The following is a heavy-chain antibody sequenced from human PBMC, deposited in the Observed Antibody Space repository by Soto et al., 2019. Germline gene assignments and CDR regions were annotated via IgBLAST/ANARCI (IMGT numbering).Heavy chain of an antibody. CDR2: IYYSGST. V-gene: IGHV4-61*08. Sequence: SETLSLTCTVSGGSNSSGDYYWSWIRQPPGKGLEWIGYIYYSGSTNYNPSLKSRVTISVDTSKNQFSLKLSSVTAADTAVYYCASTAHSSGWYSGGFDYWGQGTLVTVSS. J-gene: IGHJ4*02. CDR3: ASTAHSSGWYSGGFDY. CDR1: GGSNSSGDYY. D-gene: IGHD6-19*01.